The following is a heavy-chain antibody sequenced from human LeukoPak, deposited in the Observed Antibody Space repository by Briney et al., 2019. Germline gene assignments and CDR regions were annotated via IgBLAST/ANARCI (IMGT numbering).Heavy chain of an antibody. CDR1: GGTFSSYA. CDR2: IIPIFGTA. D-gene: IGHD2-2*02. V-gene: IGHV1-69*13. Sequence: SVKVSCKASGGTFSSYAISWVRQAPGQGLEWMGGIIPIFGTANYAQKFQGRVTITADESASTAYMELSSLRSEDTAEYYCARAEGYCSSTSCSTADAFDIWGQGTMVTVFS. J-gene: IGHJ3*02. CDR3: ARAEGYCSSTSCSTADAFDI.